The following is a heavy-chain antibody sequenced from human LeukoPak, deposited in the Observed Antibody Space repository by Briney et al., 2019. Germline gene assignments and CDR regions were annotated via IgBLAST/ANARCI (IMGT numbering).Heavy chain of an antibody. CDR1: GYTFTGYY. J-gene: IGHJ4*02. Sequence: ASVKVSCKASGYTFTGYYMHWVRQAPGQGLEWMGWISAYNGNTNYAQKLQGRVTMTTDTSTSTAYMELRSLRSDDTAVYYCARGGGSSGYDWGYFDYWGQGTLVTVSS. CDR3: ARGGGSSGYDWGYFDY. V-gene: IGHV1-18*04. D-gene: IGHD5-12*01. CDR2: ISAYNGNT.